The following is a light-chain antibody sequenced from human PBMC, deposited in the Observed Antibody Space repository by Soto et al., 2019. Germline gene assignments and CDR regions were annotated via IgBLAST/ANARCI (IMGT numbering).Light chain of an antibody. CDR1: QSVSSN. CDR3: QQYNNWPPAT. CDR2: GAS. J-gene: IGKJ1*01. V-gene: IGKV3-15*01. Sequence: EIVMTQSPATLSVSPGERATLSGRASQSVSSNLAWYQQKPGQAPRLLIYGASTRATGIPARFSGSGSGTEFTLTISSLQSEDLAVYYCQQYNNWPPATVGQGTKVDIK.